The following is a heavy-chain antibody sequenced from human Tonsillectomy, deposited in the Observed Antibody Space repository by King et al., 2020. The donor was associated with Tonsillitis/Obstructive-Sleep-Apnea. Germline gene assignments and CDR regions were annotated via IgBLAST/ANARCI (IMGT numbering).Heavy chain of an antibody. CDR3: ARDLPIVLIPAPIKGGFDY. Sequence: QLQESGPGLVNPSETLSLTCTVSGGSISSSNYYWGWIRQPPGKGLEWIGSFYYSGNTYYNTSLKSRVTISVDTSKNTLYLQMNSLRAEDTAVYYCARDLPIVLIPAPIKGGFDYWGQGTLVTVSS. J-gene: IGHJ4*02. CDR1: GGSISSSNYY. V-gene: IGHV4-39*02. CDR2: FYYSGNT. D-gene: IGHD2-2*02.